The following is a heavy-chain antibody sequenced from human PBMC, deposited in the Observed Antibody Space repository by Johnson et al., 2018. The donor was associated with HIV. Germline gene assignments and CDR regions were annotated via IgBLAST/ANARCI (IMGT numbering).Heavy chain of an antibody. CDR2: ISYDGSDK. CDR3: AKGGYNWKFDGFDI. Sequence: QVQLVESGGGVVQPGRSLRLSCAASGFTFSSYGMHWARQAPGKGLEWVATISYDGSDKYFADSVKGRFTIFRANSKNTLALQLNSLRAEDTAVYYCAKGGYNWKFDGFDIWGQGTMVTVSS. D-gene: IGHD1-20*01. V-gene: IGHV3-30*18. J-gene: IGHJ3*02. CDR1: GFTFSSYG.